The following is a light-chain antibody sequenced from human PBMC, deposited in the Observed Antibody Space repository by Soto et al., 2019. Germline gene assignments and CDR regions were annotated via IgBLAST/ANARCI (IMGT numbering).Light chain of an antibody. J-gene: IGLJ1*01. CDR2: EVS. CDR1: SSDVGTYNY. CDR3: TSYTRDTALV. Sequence: QSVLTQLDSVSGSPGQTMTISCTGNSSDVGTYNYVSWYQHHPGKAPKLIIYEVSNRPSGVSNRFSGSKSGSTASLTISRLQAEDEADYHFTSYTRDTALVVGTGTKVTVL. V-gene: IGLV2-14*01.